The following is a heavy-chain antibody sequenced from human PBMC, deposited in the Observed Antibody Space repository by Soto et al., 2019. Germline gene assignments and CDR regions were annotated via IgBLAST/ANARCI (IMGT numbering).Heavy chain of an antibody. CDR1: GFTFYSYA. D-gene: IGHD1-20*01. J-gene: IGHJ3*02. CDR3: VKDRMAYNSVWDPFDI. V-gene: IGHV3-23*01. CDR2: IGSVGGDT. Sequence: GSLRLSCAASGFTFYSYAMSWVRQAPGKGLEWVSTIGSVGGDTYYADSVKGRFTISRDDSKNTLLLQMNSLRAEDTAVYYCVKDRMAYNSVWDPFDIWGQGTMVTVS.